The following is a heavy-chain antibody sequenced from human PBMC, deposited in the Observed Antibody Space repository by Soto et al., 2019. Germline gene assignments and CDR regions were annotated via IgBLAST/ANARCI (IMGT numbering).Heavy chain of an antibody. D-gene: IGHD2-8*02. Sequence: PSETLSLTCTVSGGSINSGGYYWSWIRQDPGKGLEWIGYIYFSGSTYYNPSLKSRVAISLDTSKNQFSLKLSSVTAADSALYYCARENHISGALDYWGQGTLVTVSS. CDR3: ARENHISGALDY. CDR1: GGSINSGGYY. J-gene: IGHJ4*02. CDR2: IYFSGST. V-gene: IGHV4-31*03.